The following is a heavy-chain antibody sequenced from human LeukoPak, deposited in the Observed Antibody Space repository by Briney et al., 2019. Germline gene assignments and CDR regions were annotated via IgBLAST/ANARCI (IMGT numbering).Heavy chain of an antibody. CDR3: AAGPYYDFWSGYQYFDY. D-gene: IGHD3-3*01. V-gene: IGHV1-58*01. J-gene: IGHJ4*02. CDR1: GFTFTSSA. CDR2: IVVGSGNT. Sequence: GTSVKVSCKASGFTFTSSAVQWVRQARGQRLEWIGWIVVGSGNTNYAQKVQERVTITRDMSTSTAYMELSSLRSEDTAVYYCAAGPYYDFWSGYQYFDYWGQGTLVTVSS.